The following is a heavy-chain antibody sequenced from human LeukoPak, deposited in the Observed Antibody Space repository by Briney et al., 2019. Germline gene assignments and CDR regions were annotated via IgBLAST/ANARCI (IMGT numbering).Heavy chain of an antibody. Sequence: PSETLPLTCAVYGGSFSGYYWSWIRQPPRKGLEWIGEINHSGSTNYNPSLKSRVTISVDTSKNQFSLKRSSVTAADTAVYYCARGREDIVVVVAATLYSMDVWGQGTTVTASS. V-gene: IGHV4-34*01. CDR3: ARGREDIVVVVAATLYSMDV. CDR1: GGSFSGYY. D-gene: IGHD2-15*01. CDR2: INHSGST. J-gene: IGHJ6*02.